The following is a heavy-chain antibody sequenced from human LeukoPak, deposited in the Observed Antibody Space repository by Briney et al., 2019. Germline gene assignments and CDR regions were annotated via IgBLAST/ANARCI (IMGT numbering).Heavy chain of an antibody. D-gene: IGHD3-22*01. CDR2: IYYSGST. Sequence: PSETLSLTCTVSGGSISSSSYYWGWIRQPPGKGLEWIGSIYYSGSTYYNPSLKSRVTISVDTSKNQFSLKLSSVTAADTAVYYCAEAYYDSSGPLFQHWGQGTLVTVSS. J-gene: IGHJ1*01. CDR1: GGSISSSSYY. CDR3: AEAYYDSSGPLFQH. V-gene: IGHV4-39*07.